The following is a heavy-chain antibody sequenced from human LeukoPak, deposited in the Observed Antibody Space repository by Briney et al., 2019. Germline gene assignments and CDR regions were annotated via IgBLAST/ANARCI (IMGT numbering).Heavy chain of an antibody. D-gene: IGHD4-17*01. CDR3: ARGMTTVTTSPSTY. CDR2: IIPIFGTA. Sequence: GASVKVSCKASGGTFSSYAISWVRQAPGQGLEWMGGIIPIFGTANYAQKFQGRVTMTTDTSTSTAYMELRSLRSDDTAVYYCARGMTTVTTSPSTYWGQGTLVTVSS. J-gene: IGHJ4*02. V-gene: IGHV1-69*05. CDR1: GGTFSSYA.